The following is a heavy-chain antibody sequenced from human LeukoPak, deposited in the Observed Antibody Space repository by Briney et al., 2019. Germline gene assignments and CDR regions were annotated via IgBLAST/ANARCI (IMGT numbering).Heavy chain of an antibody. CDR2: IHDIGST. V-gene: IGHV4-59*12. D-gene: IGHD3-22*01. J-gene: IGHJ4*02. Sequence: SETLSLTCTVSGGSISSYYWSWIRQPPGKGLEWMGYIHDIGSTNYNPSLKSRVAITGDTSKHQFSLKLSAVTAADTAVYYCARGGGHHSRGGRPYYYDSSGYSYTFDYWGQGTLVTVSS. CDR3: ARGGGHHSRGGRPYYYDSSGYSYTFDY. CDR1: GGSISSYY.